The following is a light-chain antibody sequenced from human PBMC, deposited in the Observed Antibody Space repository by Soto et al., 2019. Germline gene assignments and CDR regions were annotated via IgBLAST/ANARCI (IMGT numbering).Light chain of an antibody. CDR2: GAS. J-gene: IGKJ1*01. V-gene: IGKV3-20*01. CDR3: QPYVIFWT. Sequence: ENVLSISPGTLSSSPGDRATLSCRASQTVTSNYLAWYQQKPGQAPRLLFFGASIRATGLPDRFSGGGSGTDFTLTISRLEPEDIAVYYCQPYVIFWTFGQGGKVDIK. CDR1: QTVTSNY.